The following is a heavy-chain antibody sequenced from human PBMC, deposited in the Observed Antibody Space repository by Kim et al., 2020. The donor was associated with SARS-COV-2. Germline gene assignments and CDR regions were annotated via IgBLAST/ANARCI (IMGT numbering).Heavy chain of an antibody. V-gene: IGHV3-7*01. CDR2: IKSDGSEK. Sequence: GGSLRLSCAASGFTLSNFWMTWVRQAPGKGLEWVASIKSDGSEKYYVDSMKGRFTISRDNAMNSLYLQMNNLRDEDTALYYCARGWRLLDYWGQGTLVTVSS. J-gene: IGHJ4*02. CDR1: GFTLSNFW. CDR3: ARGWRLLDY. D-gene: IGHD3-3*01.